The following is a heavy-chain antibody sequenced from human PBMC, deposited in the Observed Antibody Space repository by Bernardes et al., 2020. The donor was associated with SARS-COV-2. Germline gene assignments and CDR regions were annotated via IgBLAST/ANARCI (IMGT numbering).Heavy chain of an antibody. D-gene: IGHD5-12*01. CDR2: IYYSGST. CDR1: GGSISSHY. CDR3: ARDPRRWLQLEGAGYFDY. J-gene: IGHJ4*02. V-gene: IGHV4-59*11. Sequence: LSLTCTVSGGSISSHYWSWIRQPPGKGLEWIGYIYYSGSTNYNPSLKSRVTISVDTSKNQFSLKLSSVTAADTAVYYCARDPRRWLQLEGAGYFDYWGQGTLVTVSS.